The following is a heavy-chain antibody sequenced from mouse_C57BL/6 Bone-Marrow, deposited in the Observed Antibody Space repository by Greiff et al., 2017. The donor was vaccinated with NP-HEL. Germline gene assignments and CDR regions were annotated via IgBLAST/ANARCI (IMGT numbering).Heavy chain of an antibody. CDR2: IYPRDGST. CDR3: AREGRPYYYAMDY. Sequence: VQVVESGPELVKPGASVKLSCKASGYTFTSYDINWVRQRPGQGLEWIGWIYPRDGSTQYNEKLKGKAILTVDTSSDTEYMELHSQTSEDSAVYFCAREGRPYYYAMDYWGQGNSVTVSA. J-gene: IGHJ4*01. D-gene: IGHD1-1*01. V-gene: IGHV1-85*01. CDR1: GYTFTSYD.